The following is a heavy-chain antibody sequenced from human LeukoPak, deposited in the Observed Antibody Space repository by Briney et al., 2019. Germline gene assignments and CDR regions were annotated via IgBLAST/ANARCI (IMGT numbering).Heavy chain of an antibody. CDR1: GGSISSYY. J-gene: IGHJ4*02. V-gene: IGHV4-59*01. CDR2: GYYSGTT. Sequence: SETLSFICTVSGGSISSYYWSWVRQPPGKGLEWIGFGYYSGTTNYNPSLRSRVSLSVDTSKNQFSLKLSSVTAADTAVYYCARHKGYGFDYWGQGTLVTVSS. D-gene: IGHD5-18*01. CDR3: ARHKGYGFDY.